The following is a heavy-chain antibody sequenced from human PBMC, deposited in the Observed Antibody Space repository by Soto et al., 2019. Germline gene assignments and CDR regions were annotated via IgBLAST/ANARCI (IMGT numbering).Heavy chain of an antibody. Sequence: QVQLVESGGGLVKPGGSLRLSCAASGFSFSDSYMSWVRQAPGKGLEWVAYISGSSGYTGYADSVKGRFTISRDNAKNSLYLQMNSLRVEDTAVYSCARDRGGYGPPDVWGQGTTVTVSS. CDR2: ISGSSGYT. CDR3: ARDRGGYGPPDV. D-gene: IGHD3-10*01. V-gene: IGHV3-11*06. J-gene: IGHJ6*02. CDR1: GFSFSDSY.